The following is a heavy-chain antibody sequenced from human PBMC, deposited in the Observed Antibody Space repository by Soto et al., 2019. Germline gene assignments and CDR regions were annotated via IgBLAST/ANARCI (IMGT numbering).Heavy chain of an antibody. V-gene: IGHV4-4*02. Sequence: QVQLQESGPGLVKPSGTLSLTCAVSGGSISSSNWWSWVRQPPGKGLEWIGEIYHSGSTNYNPSLKVRVTISVDKSKNQFSLTLSSATAADTAVYYCARDYMVRGVMRWFDPWVQGTLVTVSS. J-gene: IGHJ5*02. D-gene: IGHD3-10*01. CDR3: ARDYMVRGVMRWFDP. CDR2: IYHSGST. CDR1: GGSISSSNW.